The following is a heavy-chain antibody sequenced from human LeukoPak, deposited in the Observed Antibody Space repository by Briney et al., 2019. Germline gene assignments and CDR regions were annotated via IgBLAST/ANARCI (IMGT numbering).Heavy chain of an antibody. Sequence: GGSLRLSCAASGFTVSSNHMSWVRQAPGKGLEWVSLLYSGGNTYYADSAKGRFTISRDNSKNTLYLQMNSLRAEDTAVYYCATSYCSGGSCYPQYFQHWGQGTLVTVSS. CDR3: ATSYCSGGSCYPQYFQH. D-gene: IGHD2-15*01. CDR2: LYSGGNT. J-gene: IGHJ1*01. V-gene: IGHV3-66*01. CDR1: GFTVSSNH.